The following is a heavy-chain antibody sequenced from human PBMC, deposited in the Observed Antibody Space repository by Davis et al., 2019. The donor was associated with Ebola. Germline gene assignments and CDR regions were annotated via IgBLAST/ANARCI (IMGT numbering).Heavy chain of an antibody. CDR1: GFTFSSYS. Sequence: GESLKISCAASGFTFSSYSMNWVRQAPGKGLEWVSYISSSSSTIYYADSVKGRFTISRDNAKNSLYLQMNSLRAEDTAVYYCVGDVIPGSYYYGMDVWGQGTTVTVSS. J-gene: IGHJ6*02. V-gene: IGHV3-48*04. D-gene: IGHD3-16*02. CDR3: VGDVIPGSYYYGMDV. CDR2: ISSSSSTI.